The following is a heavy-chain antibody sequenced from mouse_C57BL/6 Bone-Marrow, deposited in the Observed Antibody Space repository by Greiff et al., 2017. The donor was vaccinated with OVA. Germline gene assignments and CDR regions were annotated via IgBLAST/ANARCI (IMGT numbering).Heavy chain of an antibody. J-gene: IGHJ1*03. D-gene: IGHD4-1*01. CDR2: IWSGGST. V-gene: IGHV2-2*01. CDR3: ARNIPGRGWYFDV. Sequence: VQLQQSGPGLVQPSQSLSITCPVSGFSLTSYGVHWVRQSPGKGLEWLGVIWSGGSTDYNAAFISRLSISKDNSKSQVFFKMNSLQADDTAIYYCARNIPGRGWYFDVWGTGTTVTVSS. CDR1: GFSLTSYG.